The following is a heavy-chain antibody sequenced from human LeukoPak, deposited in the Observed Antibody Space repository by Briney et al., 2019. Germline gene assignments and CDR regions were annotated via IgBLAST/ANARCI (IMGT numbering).Heavy chain of an antibody. CDR2: INHSGST. J-gene: IGHJ5*02. V-gene: IGHV4-34*01. D-gene: IGHD2-15*01. CDR1: GGSFSGYY. Sequence: SETLSLTCAVYGGSFSGYYWSWIRQPPGKGLEWIGEINHSGSTNYNPSPKSRVTISVDTSKNQFSLKLSSVTAADTAVYYCARGPDCSGGSCYPYWFDPWGQGTLVTVSS. CDR3: ARGPDCSGGSCYPYWFDP.